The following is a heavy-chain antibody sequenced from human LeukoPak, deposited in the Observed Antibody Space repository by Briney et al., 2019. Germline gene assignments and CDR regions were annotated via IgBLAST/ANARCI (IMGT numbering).Heavy chain of an antibody. D-gene: IGHD6-6*01. CDR3: ARERTIAARGAFDI. V-gene: IGHV1-2*02. CDR1: GYTFTGYY. CDR2: INPNSGGT. J-gene: IGHJ3*02. Sequence: ASVKVSCKASGYTFTGYYMHWVRQAPGQGLEWMGWINPNSGGTNYAQKFQGRVTMTRDTSISTAYMELSRLRSDDTAVYYCARERTIAARGAFDIWGQGTMVTVSS.